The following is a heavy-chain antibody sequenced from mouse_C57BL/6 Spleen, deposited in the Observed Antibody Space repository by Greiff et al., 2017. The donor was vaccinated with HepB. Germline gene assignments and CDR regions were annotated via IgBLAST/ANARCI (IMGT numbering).Heavy chain of an antibody. V-gene: IGHV1-54*01. CDR3: ARGGDYYGSSDAMDY. CDR2: INPGSGGT. J-gene: IGHJ4*01. D-gene: IGHD1-1*01. Sequence: VQGVESGAELVRPGTSVKLSCKASGYAFTNYLIAWVKQRPGQGLEWIGVINPGSGGTNYNEKFKGKATLTADKSSSPAYMQLSSLTSEDSAVYFCARGGDYYGSSDAMDYWGQGTSVTVSS. CDR1: GYAFTNYL.